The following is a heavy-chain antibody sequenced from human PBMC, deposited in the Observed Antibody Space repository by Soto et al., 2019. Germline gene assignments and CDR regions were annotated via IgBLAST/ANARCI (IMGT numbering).Heavy chain of an antibody. D-gene: IGHD6-25*01. J-gene: IGHJ6*02. CDR3: ARVFAAVLYGVDV. V-gene: IGHV5-51*01. CDR2: IYPADSET. Sequence: GESLKISCKGSGLSFSNYWIGWVRQMPGKGLEWMGSIYPADSETRYSPSFQGHVTMSADKSTSTAYLQWSTLKASDTAMYYCARVFAAVLYGVDVWGQGTTVTVSS. CDR1: GLSFSNYW.